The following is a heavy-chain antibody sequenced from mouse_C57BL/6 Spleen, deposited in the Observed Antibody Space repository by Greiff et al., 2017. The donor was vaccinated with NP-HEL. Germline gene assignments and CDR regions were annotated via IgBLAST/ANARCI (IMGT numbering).Heavy chain of an antibody. CDR1: GYTFTSYW. J-gene: IGHJ3*01. Sequence: QVQLQQPGAELVRPGSSVKLSCKASGYTFTSYWMHWVKQRPIQGLEWIGNIDPSDSETHYNQKFKDKATLTVDKSSSTAYMQLSSLTSEDSAVYYCARPHNWDPFAYWGQGTLVTVSA. CDR2: IDPSDSET. V-gene: IGHV1-52*01. CDR3: ARPHNWDPFAY. D-gene: IGHD4-1*02.